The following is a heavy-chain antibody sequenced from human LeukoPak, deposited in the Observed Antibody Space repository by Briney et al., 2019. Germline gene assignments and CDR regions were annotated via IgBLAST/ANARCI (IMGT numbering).Heavy chain of an antibody. CDR2: TYPGDSDT. CDR1: GDSFTSYW. V-gene: IGHV5-51*01. D-gene: IGHD3-22*01. J-gene: IGHJ4*02. Sequence: GESLKISCKGSGDSFTSYWIGWVRQMPGKGVQWMGITYPGDSDTGYSPSFQGQVTISADKSCSNAYLQWRSLKASDTAMCYVVRLDSVCYDSSGYYYDCWRQGTLV. CDR3: VRLDSVCYDSSGYYYDC.